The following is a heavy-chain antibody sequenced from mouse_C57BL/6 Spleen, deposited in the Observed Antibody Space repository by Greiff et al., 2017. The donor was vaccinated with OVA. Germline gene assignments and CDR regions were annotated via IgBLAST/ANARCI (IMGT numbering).Heavy chain of an antibody. Sequence: QVQLQQSGPELVKPGASVKISCKASGYAFSSSWMNWVKQRPGKGLEWIGRIYPGDRDTNYNGKFKGKATLTADKSSSTAYMQLSSLTSEDSAVYFCARGVYDGYYDYAMDYWGQGTSVTVSS. V-gene: IGHV1-82*01. CDR3: ARGVYDGYYDYAMDY. CDR2: IYPGDRDT. J-gene: IGHJ4*01. CDR1: GYAFSSSW. D-gene: IGHD2-3*01.